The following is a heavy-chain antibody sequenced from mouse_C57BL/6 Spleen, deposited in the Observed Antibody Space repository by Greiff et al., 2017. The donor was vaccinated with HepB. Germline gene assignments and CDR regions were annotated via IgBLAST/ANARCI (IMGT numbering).Heavy chain of an antibody. Sequence: EVKLQESGPGLVKPSQSLSLTCSVTGYSITSGYYWNWIRQFPGNKLEWMGYISYDGSNNYNPSLKNRISITRDTSKNQFFLKLNSVTTEDTATYYCARDASYGSSYGYFDVWGTGTTVTVSS. CDR2: ISYDGSN. V-gene: IGHV3-6*01. J-gene: IGHJ1*03. CDR1: GYSITSGYY. CDR3: ARDASYGSSYGYFDV. D-gene: IGHD1-1*01.